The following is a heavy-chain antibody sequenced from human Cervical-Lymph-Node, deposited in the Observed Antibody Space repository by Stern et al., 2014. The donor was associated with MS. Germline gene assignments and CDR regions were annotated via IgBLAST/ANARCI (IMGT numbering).Heavy chain of an antibody. CDR1: GFTFSSYA. J-gene: IGHJ6*02. V-gene: IGHV3-48*02. D-gene: IGHD6-19*01. Sequence: EVQLVQSGGDLVQPGGPLRLSCAASGFTFSSYAMNWVRQAPGKGLEWVSYISSRSGTIYYADSVKGRFTISRDNAKKSLYLDMNSLRDEDTGVYYCSRGYSSGGYYYGLDVWGQGTTVTVSS. CDR3: SRGYSSGGYYYGLDV. CDR2: ISSRSGTI.